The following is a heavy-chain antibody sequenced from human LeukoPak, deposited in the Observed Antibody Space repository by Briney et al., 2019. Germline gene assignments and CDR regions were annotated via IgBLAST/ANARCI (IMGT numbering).Heavy chain of an antibody. Sequence: ASVKVSCKASGYTFTSYDINWVRQATGQGLEWMGWMNPNSGNTGYAQKFQGRVTMTRNTSLSTAYMELSSLRSEDTAVYYCARGSDSSSWYPISRSSYYYYYYMDVWGKGTTVTVSS. J-gene: IGHJ6*03. CDR1: GYTFTSYD. CDR3: ARGSDSSSWYPISRSSYYYYYYMDV. D-gene: IGHD6-13*01. CDR2: MNPNSGNT. V-gene: IGHV1-8*01.